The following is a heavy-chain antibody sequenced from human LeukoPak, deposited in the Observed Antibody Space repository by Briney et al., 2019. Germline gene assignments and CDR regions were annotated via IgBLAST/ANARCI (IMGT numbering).Heavy chain of an antibody. Sequence: GESLKISCKGSGYSFTSYWISWVRQMPGKGLEWMGRIDPSDSYTNYSPSFQGHVTISADKSISTAYLQWSSLKASDTAMYYCARWPGRFLEWLPNRFDPWGQGTLVTVSS. CDR3: ARWPGRFLEWLPNRFDP. J-gene: IGHJ5*02. CDR1: GYSFTSYW. D-gene: IGHD3-3*01. CDR2: IDPSDSYT. V-gene: IGHV5-10-1*01.